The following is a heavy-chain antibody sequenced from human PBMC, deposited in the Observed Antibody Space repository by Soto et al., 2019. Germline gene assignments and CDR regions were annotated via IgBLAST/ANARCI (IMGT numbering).Heavy chain of an antibody. J-gene: IGHJ6*03. CDR3: ARDLSWGSKWYYYMDV. V-gene: IGHV3-48*02. CDR2: ISSSSTNI. D-gene: IGHD3-16*01. CDR1: GFTISGNA. Sequence: EVQLVESGGGLVQPGGSLRLSCAASGFTISGNAMNWVHQAPGRGLEWVSYISSSSTNIHYADSVRGRFTISRDNDKNSLYLQMNSLRDEDTAVYRCARDLSWGSKWYYYMDVWGKGTTVTVSS.